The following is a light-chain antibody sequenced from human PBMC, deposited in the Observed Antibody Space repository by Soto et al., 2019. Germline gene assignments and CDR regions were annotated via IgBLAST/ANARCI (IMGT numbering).Light chain of an antibody. CDR1: QSVTSSY. CDR2: AAS. CDR3: QPYGSTPPT. J-gene: IGKJ2*01. V-gene: IGKV3-20*01. Sequence: EIVLTQSPGTLSLSPGERATLSCRASQSVTSSYLAWYQRKPGQAPRLLIFAASTRATGIPDRFSGSGSGTDFTLTISRLEPEDCALYYCQPYGSTPPTFGQGTKVEIK.